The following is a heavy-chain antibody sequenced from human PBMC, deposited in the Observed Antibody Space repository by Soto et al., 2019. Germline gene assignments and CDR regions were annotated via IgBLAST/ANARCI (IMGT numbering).Heavy chain of an antibody. V-gene: IGHV1-18*01. Sequence: ASVQVSCKASGYTFTSYGISWVRQAPGQGLEWMGWISAYNGNTNYAQKLQGRVTMTTDTSTSTAYMELRSLRSDDTAVYYCARSDCSGGSCYLFWFDPWGQGTLVTVSS. CDR1: GYTFTSYG. D-gene: IGHD2-15*01. CDR2: ISAYNGNT. CDR3: ARSDCSGGSCYLFWFDP. J-gene: IGHJ5*02.